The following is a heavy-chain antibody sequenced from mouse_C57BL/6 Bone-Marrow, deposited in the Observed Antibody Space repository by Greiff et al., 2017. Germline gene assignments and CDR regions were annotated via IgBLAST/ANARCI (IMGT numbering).Heavy chain of an antibody. CDR2: IDPSDSET. J-gene: IGHJ2*01. V-gene: IGHV1-52*01. D-gene: IGHD1-1*01. CDR1: GYTFTSYW. Sequence: QVHVKQPGAELVRPGSSVKLSCKASGYTFTSYWMHWVKQRPIQGLEWIGNIDPSDSETHYNQKFKDKATLTVDKSSSTAYMQLSSLTSEDSAVYYCARSGSPYYFDYWGQGTTLTVSS. CDR3: ARSGSPYYFDY.